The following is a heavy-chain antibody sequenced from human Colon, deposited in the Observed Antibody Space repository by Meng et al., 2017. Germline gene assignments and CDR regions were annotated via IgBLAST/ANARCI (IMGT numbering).Heavy chain of an antibody. J-gene: IGHJ5*02. V-gene: IGHV4-34*02. CDR3: ATGLRHGDWFDP. CDR1: GGSFSGFY. CDR2: IDHFGIS. Sequence: QVQIQQGGAGLLTPSETLSLTCAVSGGSFSGFYWSWIRQPPGKGLEWIGEIDHFGISNYNSSLKGRLTMSVDTSKKQISLTLTSVTAADTAVYYCATGLRHGDWFDPWGPGTLVTVSS. D-gene: IGHD4-17*01.